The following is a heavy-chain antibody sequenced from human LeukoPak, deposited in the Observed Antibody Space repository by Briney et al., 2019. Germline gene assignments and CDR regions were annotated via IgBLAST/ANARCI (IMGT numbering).Heavy chain of an antibody. CDR2: IYYSGST. J-gene: IGHJ6*03. CDR1: GGSISSYY. D-gene: IGHD5-18*01. CDR3: ARTTEGGYSYGSFYYYYMDV. V-gene: IGHV4-59*01. Sequence: PSETLSLTCTVSGGSISSYYWSWIRQPPGKGLEWIGFIYYSGSTNYNPSLKSRVTISVHTSKNQFSLKLSSVTAADTAVYYCARTTEGGYSYGSFYYYYMDVWGKGATVTIS.